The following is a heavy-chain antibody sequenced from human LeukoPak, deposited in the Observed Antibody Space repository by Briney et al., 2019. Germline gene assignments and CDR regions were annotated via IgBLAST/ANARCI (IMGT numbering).Heavy chain of an antibody. CDR3: ARVGGYCSSTSCYPTYYYYGMDV. Sequence: ASVKVSCKASGYTFTGYYMHWVRQAPGQGLEWMGWINPNSGGTNYAQKFQGRVTITADKSTSTAYMELSSLRSEDTAVYYCARVGGYCSSTSCYPTYYYYGMDVWGQGTTVTVSS. D-gene: IGHD2-2*01. CDR1: GYTFTGYY. J-gene: IGHJ6*02. CDR2: INPNSGGT. V-gene: IGHV1-2*02.